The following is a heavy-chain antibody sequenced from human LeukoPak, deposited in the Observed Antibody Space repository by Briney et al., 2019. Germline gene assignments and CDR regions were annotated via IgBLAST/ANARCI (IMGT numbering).Heavy chain of an antibody. Sequence: SETLSLTCTVSGGSISSGDYCWSWIRQPPGKGLEWIGYIYYSGSTYYTPSLKSRVTISVDTSKNQFSLKLSSVTAADTAVYYCARVAHAFDIWGQGTMVTVSS. CDR3: ARVAHAFDI. CDR1: GGSISSGDYC. CDR2: IYYSGST. V-gene: IGHV4-30-4*01. J-gene: IGHJ3*02.